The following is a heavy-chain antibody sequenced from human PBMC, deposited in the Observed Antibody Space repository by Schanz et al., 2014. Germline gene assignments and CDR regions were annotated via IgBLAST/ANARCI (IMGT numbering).Heavy chain of an antibody. CDR3: AKVAPAATYLDS. CDR2: ISNSGTYT. Sequence: QVQLVDSGGGLVKPGGSLRLSCAASGFTFSDYYMTWMRQAPGKGLEWISYISNSGTYTKYADSVKGRFTISRDNAKNSLYLQMNSLRAEDTALYYCAKVAPAATYLDSWGLGTLVTVSS. CDR1: GFTFSDYY. D-gene: IGHD2-2*01. J-gene: IGHJ4*02. V-gene: IGHV3-11*05.